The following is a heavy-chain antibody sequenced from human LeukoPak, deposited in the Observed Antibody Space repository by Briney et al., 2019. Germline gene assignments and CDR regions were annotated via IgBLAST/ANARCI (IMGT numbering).Heavy chain of an antibody. J-gene: IGHJ4*02. CDR3: ARSYGSGNYFDY. V-gene: IGHV4-59*01. Sequence: SETLSLTCTVSGGSISTYYWSWIRQPPGKGLEWIGYIYYSGSANYNPSLKSRVTISVDTSKNQFSLKLSSVTAADPAVYYCARSYGSGNYFDYWGQGTLVTVSS. CDR1: GGSISTYY. D-gene: IGHD3-10*01. CDR2: IYYSGSA.